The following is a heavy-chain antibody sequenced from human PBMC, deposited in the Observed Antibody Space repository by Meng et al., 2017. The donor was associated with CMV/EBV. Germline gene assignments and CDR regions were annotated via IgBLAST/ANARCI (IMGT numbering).Heavy chain of an antibody. CDR3: AKDVLETYCDFWSGYYDRSYYYYGMDV. CDR2: ISGSGGST. V-gene: IGHV3-23*01. Sequence: GESLKISCAASGFTFSSYAMSWVRQAPGKGLEWVSAISGSGGSTYYADSVKGRFTISRDNSKNTLYLQMNSLRAEDTAVYYCAKDVLETYCDFWSGYYDRSYYYYGMDVWGQGTTVTVSS. D-gene: IGHD3-3*01. CDR1: GFTFSSYA. J-gene: IGHJ6*02.